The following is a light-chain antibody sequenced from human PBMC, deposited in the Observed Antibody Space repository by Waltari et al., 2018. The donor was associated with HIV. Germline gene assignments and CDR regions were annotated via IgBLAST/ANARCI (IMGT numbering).Light chain of an antibody. Sequence: SVLTQPPSASGPPGQRVPISCSVSSSTIATHSVFCYQQLPGTAPKLLSHRNHQRPSGVPDRFSDSTSGTSASLAISGLRSEDEADYYCATWDYSLSGVLFGGGTKLTVL. CDR1: SSTIATHS. V-gene: IGLV1-47*01. J-gene: IGLJ2*01. CDR3: ATWDYSLSGVL. CDR2: RNH.